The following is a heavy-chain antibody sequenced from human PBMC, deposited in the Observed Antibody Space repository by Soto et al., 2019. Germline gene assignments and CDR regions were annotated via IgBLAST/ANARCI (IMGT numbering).Heavy chain of an antibody. D-gene: IGHD4-17*01. CDR2: IYYSGST. Sequence: AILCLTCTVSGGSIRSSSYDGCWIRQPTGKGREWIGSIYYSGSTYYTPSLKSRVTISVDTSKNQFSLKLSSVTAADTAVYYCARRTDYGDYSSYYGMDVWGQGTTVT. CDR1: GGSIRSSSYD. J-gene: IGHJ6*02. CDR3: ARRTDYGDYSSYYGMDV. V-gene: IGHV4-39*01.